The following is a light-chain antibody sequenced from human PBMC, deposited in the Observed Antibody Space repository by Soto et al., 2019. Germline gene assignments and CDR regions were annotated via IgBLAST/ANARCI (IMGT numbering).Light chain of an antibody. Sequence: QSVLTHPPSVSGAPGQRVTISCTGSSSNIGAGYDVHWYLQLPGTAPKLIIYGNTNRPSGVPDRFSGSKSGSSASLAITGLQAEDEADYYCQSHDSSLHASVFGTGTKVTVL. J-gene: IGLJ1*01. CDR1: SSNIGAGYD. CDR2: GNT. V-gene: IGLV1-40*01. CDR3: QSHDSSLHASV.